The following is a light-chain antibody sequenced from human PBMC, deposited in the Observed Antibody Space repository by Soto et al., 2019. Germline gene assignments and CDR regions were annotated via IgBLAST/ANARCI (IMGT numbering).Light chain of an antibody. CDR2: DAS. J-gene: IGKJ4*01. Sequence: EIVLTQSPATLSLSPGERANLSCRASQSVSSYLAWYQQKPGQAPRLLIYDASNRATGIPARFSGSGSGTDFTLTISSLEPEDFAVYYCQQRSNWPPLDFGGGTKVEIK. CDR3: QQRSNWPPLD. CDR1: QSVSSY. V-gene: IGKV3-11*01.